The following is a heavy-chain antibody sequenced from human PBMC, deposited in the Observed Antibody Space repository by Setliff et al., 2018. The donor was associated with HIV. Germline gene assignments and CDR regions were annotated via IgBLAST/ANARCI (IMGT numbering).Heavy chain of an antibody. CDR3: ARSRDIVVVPAAPRGAFDI. D-gene: IGHD2-2*01. Sequence: SVKVSCKASGGTFSSYAISWVRQAPGQGLEWMGGTIPIFGTANYAQKFQGRVTITADESTSTAYMELSSLRSEDTAVYYCARSRDIVVVPAAPRGAFDIWGQGTMVTVSS. V-gene: IGHV1-69*13. CDR1: GGTFSSYA. J-gene: IGHJ3*02. CDR2: TIPIFGTA.